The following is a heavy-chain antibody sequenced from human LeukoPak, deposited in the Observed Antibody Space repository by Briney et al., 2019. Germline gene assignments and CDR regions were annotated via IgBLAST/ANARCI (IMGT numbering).Heavy chain of an antibody. Sequence: SETLSLTCGVSGGSITNTNYWTWVRQPPGKGLEWIGEVNLQGSTNYNPSLMGRVAISVDTSENHISLQLTSVTAADTAVYYCAREGGPYRPLDYSGQGTLATVSS. V-gene: IGHV4-4*02. CDR2: VNLQGST. CDR3: AREGGPYRPLDY. J-gene: IGHJ4*02. CDR1: GGSITNTNY.